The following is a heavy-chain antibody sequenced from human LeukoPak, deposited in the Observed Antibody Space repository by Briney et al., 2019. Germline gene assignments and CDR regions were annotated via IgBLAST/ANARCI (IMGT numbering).Heavy chain of an antibody. Sequence: GGSQRLSCAASGYTFYNYAVTWVRQAPEKALEWVSSISHDSASTHYADSVKGRFTISRDNYKNTVFLQMDSLRAEDTAVYFCAKYGSGQLWLLGWYFDFWGRGTLVSVSS. J-gene: IGHJ2*01. CDR2: ISHDSAST. CDR3: AKYGSGQLWLLGWYFDF. D-gene: IGHD3-16*01. V-gene: IGHV3-23*01. CDR1: GYTFYNYA.